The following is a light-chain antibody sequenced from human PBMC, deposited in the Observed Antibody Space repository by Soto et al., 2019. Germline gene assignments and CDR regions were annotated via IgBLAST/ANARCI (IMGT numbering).Light chain of an antibody. CDR1: SSDVGGYNY. Sequence: QSALTQPASVSGSPGQSITISCTGTSSDVGGYNYVSWYQQHPGKAPKLMIYEVSNRPSGVSNRFSGSKSGNTASLTISGLQAEDEADYYCSSYTTSSTHWVFGGGT. V-gene: IGLV2-14*01. J-gene: IGLJ3*02. CDR3: SSYTTSSTHWV. CDR2: EVS.